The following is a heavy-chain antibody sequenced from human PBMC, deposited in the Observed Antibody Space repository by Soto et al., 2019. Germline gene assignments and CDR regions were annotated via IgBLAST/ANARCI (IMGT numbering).Heavy chain of an antibody. V-gene: IGHV4-59*02. CDR1: GGSVSSYY. CDR3: ARTNWNANWFDP. J-gene: IGHJ5*02. D-gene: IGHD1-20*01. Sequence: SETLSLTCTVSGGSVSSYYWNWIRQPPGKGLERIGYVYYRGSATYNPSHKRRVTISVDTAKDQFSLKLRSVTAADTAVYYCARTNWNANWFDPWGQGTLVTVSS. CDR2: VYYRGSA.